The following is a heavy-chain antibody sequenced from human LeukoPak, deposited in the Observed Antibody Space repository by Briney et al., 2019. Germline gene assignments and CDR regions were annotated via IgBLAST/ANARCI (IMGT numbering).Heavy chain of an antibody. J-gene: IGHJ3*02. CDR2: IYYSGST. Sequence: SETLSLTCTVSGGSISSYYWSWIRQPPGKGLEWIGYIYYSGSTNYNPSLKSRVTISVDTSKNRFSLKLSSVTAADTAVYYCARGHSSWFPPDIWGQGTMVTVSS. CDR1: GGSISSYY. D-gene: IGHD6-13*01. V-gene: IGHV4-59*01. CDR3: ARGHSSWFPPDI.